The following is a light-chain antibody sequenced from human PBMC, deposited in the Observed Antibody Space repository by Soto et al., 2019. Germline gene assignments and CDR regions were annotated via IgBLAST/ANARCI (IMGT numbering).Light chain of an antibody. Sequence: DIQMTQSPATLSASVGDIITMTCRASQSIDSWLALYQQKPGKAPKLLIYEASNLESGVPLRFSGRGTGTEFTLTTSSLQPDEFATYYCQQYEHHFGKGTKLAIK. CDR3: QQYEHH. V-gene: IGKV1-5*01. J-gene: IGKJ2*01. CDR2: EAS. CDR1: QSIDSW.